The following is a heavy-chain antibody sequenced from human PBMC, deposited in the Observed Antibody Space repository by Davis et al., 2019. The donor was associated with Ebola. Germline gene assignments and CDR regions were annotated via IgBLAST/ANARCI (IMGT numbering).Heavy chain of an antibody. Sequence: ASVKVSCKASGYTFTSYYMHWVRQAPGQGLEWMGIINPSGGSTSYAQKFQGRVTMTRDTSTSTVYMELSSLRSDDTAVYYCARDLVPAAIVGYYYGMDVWGQGTTVTVSS. V-gene: IGHV1-46*01. CDR2: INPSGGST. CDR3: ARDLVPAAIVGYYYGMDV. J-gene: IGHJ6*02. CDR1: GYTFTSYY. D-gene: IGHD2-2*02.